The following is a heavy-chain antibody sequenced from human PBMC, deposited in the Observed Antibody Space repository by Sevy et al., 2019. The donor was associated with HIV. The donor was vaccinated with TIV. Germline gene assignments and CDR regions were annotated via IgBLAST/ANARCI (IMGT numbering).Heavy chain of an antibody. CDR3: AREPYFFDKSGYYWDY. CDR2: VYHTGST. D-gene: IGHD3-22*01. J-gene: IGHJ4*02. V-gene: IGHV4-61*01. Sequence: SETLSLTCAVSGVSVSSDTYYWSWIRQPPGKGLEWIGYVYHTGSTNYSPSFKSRVTISVDTSKNQFSLRLFSVAPAETALYYCAREPYFFDKSGYYWDYWGQGALVTVSS. CDR1: GVSVSSDTYY.